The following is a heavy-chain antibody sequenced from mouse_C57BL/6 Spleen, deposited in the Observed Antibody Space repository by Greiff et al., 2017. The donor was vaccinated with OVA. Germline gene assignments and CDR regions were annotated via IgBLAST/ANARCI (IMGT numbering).Heavy chain of an antibody. Sequence: QVQLKQPGAELVKPGASVKLSCKASGYTFTSYWMHWVKQRPGQGLEWIGMIHPNSGSTNYNEKFKSKATLTVDKSSSTAYMQLSSLTSEDSAVYYCAREGQLGEGKTWFAYWGQGTLVTVSA. J-gene: IGHJ3*01. D-gene: IGHD4-1*02. CDR1: GYTFTSYW. V-gene: IGHV1-64*01. CDR2: IHPNSGST. CDR3: AREGQLGEGKTWFAY.